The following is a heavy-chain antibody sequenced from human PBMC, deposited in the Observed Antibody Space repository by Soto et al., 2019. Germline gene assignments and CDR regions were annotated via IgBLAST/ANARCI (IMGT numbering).Heavy chain of an antibody. J-gene: IGHJ6*02. Sequence: GGSLRLSCAASGFTFSSYGMHWVRQAPGKGLEWVAVIWYDGSNKYYADSVKGRFTISRDNSKNTLYLQMNSLRAEDTAVYYCARDIAAAGTSYYYYGMDGWGQGTTVTVSS. CDR3: ARDIAAAGTSYYYYGMDG. D-gene: IGHD6-13*01. CDR2: IWYDGSNK. V-gene: IGHV3-33*01. CDR1: GFTFSSYG.